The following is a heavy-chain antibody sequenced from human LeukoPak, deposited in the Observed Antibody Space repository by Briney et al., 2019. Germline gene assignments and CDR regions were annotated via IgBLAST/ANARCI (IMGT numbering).Heavy chain of an antibody. J-gene: IGHJ5*02. V-gene: IGHV3-21*01. CDR2: ISSSSGYI. Sequence: GGSQRLSCAASGFTFNSYSMNWVRQTPGKGLEWVSSISSSSGYINYADSVKGRFIVSRDNAKNSLYLQMNSLRAEDTAVYYCARETVAGTFWFDPWGQGTLVTVSS. D-gene: IGHD6-19*01. CDR1: GFTFNSYS. CDR3: ARETVAGTFWFDP.